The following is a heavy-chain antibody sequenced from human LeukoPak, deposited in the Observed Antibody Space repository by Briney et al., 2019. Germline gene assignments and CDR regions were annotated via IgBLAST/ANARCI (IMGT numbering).Heavy chain of an antibody. CDR3: AKDLYCSGGSCYSSYMDV. J-gene: IGHJ6*03. D-gene: IGHD2-15*01. CDR2: IRYDGSNK. Sequence: GGSLRLSCAASGFTFSSYGMHWVRQAPGKGLEWVAFIRYDGSNKYYADSVKGRFTISRDNSKNTLYLQMNSLRAEDTAAYYCAKDLYCSGGSCYSSYMDVWGKGTTVTVSS. CDR1: GFTFSSYG. V-gene: IGHV3-30*02.